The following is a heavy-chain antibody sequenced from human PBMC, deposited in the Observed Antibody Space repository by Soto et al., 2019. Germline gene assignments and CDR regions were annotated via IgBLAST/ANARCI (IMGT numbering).Heavy chain of an antibody. CDR1: GFIFANYG. CDR2: ISVDNGNT. Sequence: QVQLVQSGPEMKRPGASVKVSCKASGFIFANYGITWVRQAPGEGLEWMGWISVDNGNTNYAQKFQGRVNMTRATSTNIAYLEVRSLKSDDTAVYYCARDRRGYVCGWYVDYFDRWGQGTLVSVSS. J-gene: IGHJ4*02. D-gene: IGHD6-19*01. CDR3: ARDRRGYVCGWYVDYFDR. V-gene: IGHV1-18*01.